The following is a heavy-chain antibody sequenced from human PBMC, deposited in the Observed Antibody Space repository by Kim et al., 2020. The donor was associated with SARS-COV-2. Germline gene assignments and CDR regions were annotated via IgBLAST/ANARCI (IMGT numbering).Heavy chain of an antibody. CDR1: GFTVSSNY. Sequence: GGSLILSCAASGFTVSSNYMSWVRQAPGKGLEWVSVIYSGGSTYYADSVKGRFTISRDNSKNTLYLQMNSLRAEDTAVYYCAREEGIGNPPNYYYYGMDVWGQGTTVTVSS. CDR3: AREEGIGNPPNYYYYGMDV. CDR2: IYSGGST. J-gene: IGHJ6*02. V-gene: IGHV3-66*02. D-gene: IGHD6-13*01.